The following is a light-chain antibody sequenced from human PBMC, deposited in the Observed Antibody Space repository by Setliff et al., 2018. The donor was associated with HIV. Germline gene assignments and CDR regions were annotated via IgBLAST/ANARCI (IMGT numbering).Light chain of an antibody. CDR2: KAS. CDR1: QTVFTY. CDR3: QQYNGESRT. Sequence: DIQMTQSPSTLSASVGDTITITYRASQTVFTYLAWYQQKPGKVPKLLIFKASFLDRGVPSRFSGSGSGTEFTLTIKSLQPDDFATYYCQQYNGESRTFGQGTKVDIK. V-gene: IGKV1-5*03. J-gene: IGKJ1*01.